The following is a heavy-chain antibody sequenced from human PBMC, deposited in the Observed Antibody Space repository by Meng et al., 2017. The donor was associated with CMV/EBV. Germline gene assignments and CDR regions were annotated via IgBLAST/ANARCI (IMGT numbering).Heavy chain of an antibody. D-gene: IGHD1-26*01. CDR2: IIPVFETA. J-gene: IGHJ4*02. V-gene: IGHV1-69*12. CDR1: GGNLSTFA. CDR3: ARGGDSWYSDY. Sequence: VQVGRAAPEVKNAGSPVKVSCKTAGGNLSTFAISWVRQAPGEGLEWMGGIIPVFETANYAERFQDRVTITADDSTTTAYMELSSLRADDTALYFCARGGDSWYSDYWGPGTLVTVFS.